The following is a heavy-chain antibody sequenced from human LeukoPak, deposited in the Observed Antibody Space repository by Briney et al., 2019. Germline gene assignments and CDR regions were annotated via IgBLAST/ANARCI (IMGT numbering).Heavy chain of an antibody. Sequence: GGSLRLSCAASGFTFDDYAMHWVRQAPGKGLEWVSGISWNSGSIDYADSVKGRFTISRDNAKNSLYLQMNSLRAEDTALYYCAKDIRDSSGYLGYFDYWGQGTLVTVSS. V-gene: IGHV3-9*01. CDR1: GFTFDDYA. D-gene: IGHD3-22*01. CDR2: ISWNSGSI. J-gene: IGHJ4*02. CDR3: AKDIRDSSGYLGYFDY.